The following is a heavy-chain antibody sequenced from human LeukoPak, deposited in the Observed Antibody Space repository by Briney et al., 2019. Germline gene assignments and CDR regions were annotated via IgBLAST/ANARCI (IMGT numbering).Heavy chain of an antibody. CDR2: IYHSGST. Sequence: SGTLSLTCAVSGGSISSSNWWSWVRQPPGKGLEWIGEIYHSGSTNYNPSFKSRVTISVDKSRNQFSLKLSSVTAADTAVYYCARSPYYYDSSGRGNWFDPWGQGTLVTVSS. J-gene: IGHJ5*02. D-gene: IGHD3-22*01. CDR1: GGSISSSNW. CDR3: ARSPYYYDSSGRGNWFDP. V-gene: IGHV4-4*02.